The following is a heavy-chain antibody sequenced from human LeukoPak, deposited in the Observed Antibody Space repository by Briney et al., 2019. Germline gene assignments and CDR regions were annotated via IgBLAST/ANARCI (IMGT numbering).Heavy chain of an antibody. V-gene: IGHV4-4*07. D-gene: IGHD5-12*01. CDR2: IYTSGST. Sequence: SYYWSWLRQPAGKGLEWIGRIYTSGSTNYNPSLKSRVTMSVDTSKNQFSLKLRSVTAADTAVYSVSRSGYHPYYYYLDVWGKGTTVTVSS. CDR1: SYY. J-gene: IGHJ6*03. CDR3: SRSGYHPYYYYLDV.